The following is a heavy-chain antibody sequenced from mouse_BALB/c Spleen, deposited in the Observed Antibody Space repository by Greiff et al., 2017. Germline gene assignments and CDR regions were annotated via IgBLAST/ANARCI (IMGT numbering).Heavy chain of an antibody. J-gene: IGHJ3*01. CDR2: ISYSGST. D-gene: IGHD1-1*01. V-gene: IGHV3-2*02. Sequence: VQLKESGPGLVKPSQSLSLTCTVTGYSITSDYAWNWIRQFPGNKLEWMGYISYSGSTSYNPSLKSRISITRDTSKNQFFLQLNSVTTEDTATYYCARGDYYGSSPFAYWGQGTLVTVSA. CDR3: ARGDYYGSSPFAY. CDR1: GYSITSDYA.